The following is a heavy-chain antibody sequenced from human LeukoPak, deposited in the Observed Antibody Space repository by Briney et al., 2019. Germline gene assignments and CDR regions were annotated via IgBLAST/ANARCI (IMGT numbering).Heavy chain of an antibody. V-gene: IGHV3-23*01. Sequence: TGGSLRLSCAASGFTFSSYAMSWVRQAPGKGLEWVSAISGSGGSTYYADSVKGRFTISRDNSKNTLYLQMNSLRAEDSAVYYCAKYRGFGDSYDSWGQGTLVTVSS. CDR1: GFTFSSYA. CDR3: AKYRGFGDSYDS. J-gene: IGHJ4*02. D-gene: IGHD3-10*01. CDR2: ISGSGGST.